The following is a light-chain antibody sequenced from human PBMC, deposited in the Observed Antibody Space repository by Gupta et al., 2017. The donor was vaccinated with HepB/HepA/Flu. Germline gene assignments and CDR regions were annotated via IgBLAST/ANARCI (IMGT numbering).Light chain of an antibody. CDR1: QSVSSSY. CDR3: HQYGREGRT. Sequence: VLTQSPGTLSLSPGERATLSCRASQSVSSSYLACYQQKPGQAPRVPIYGASGRSASIPDRPSGCGSGTSFTLTISRMEREDLAVYYCHQYGREGRTCGQGTKVEIK. J-gene: IGKJ1*01. V-gene: IGKV3-20*01. CDR2: GAS.